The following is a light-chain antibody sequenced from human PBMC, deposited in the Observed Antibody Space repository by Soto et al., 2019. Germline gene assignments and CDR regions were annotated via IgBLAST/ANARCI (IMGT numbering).Light chain of an antibody. CDR1: QNIIKY. CDR3: QQTYTTPYT. V-gene: IGKV1-39*01. J-gene: IGKJ2*01. CDR2: GAS. Sequence: DIQMTQSPSSLSASVGDRVTITCRTSQNIIKYLNWYQQKPGKAPKFLIYGASTLQTAVPSRFSGGGSVTDFTLTISSLQPEDFATYYCQQTYTTPYTFGQGTKLDIK.